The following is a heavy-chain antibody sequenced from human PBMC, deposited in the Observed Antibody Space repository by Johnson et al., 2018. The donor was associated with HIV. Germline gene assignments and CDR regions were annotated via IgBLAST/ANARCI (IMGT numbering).Heavy chain of an antibody. CDR3: ARDPRRTGGVAVAFDI. V-gene: IGHV3-48*04. J-gene: IGHJ3*02. CDR1: GFTFSSYW. D-gene: IGHD1-1*01. CDR2: ISWNSGSI. Sequence: VQLVESGGGLVQPGGSLRLSCAASGFTFSSYWMSWVRQAPGKGLEWASGISWNSGSICYADSVKGRFTISRDNAKNSLYQQMNSLRTEDTAVYYCARDPRRTGGVAVAFDIWGQGTMVTVSS.